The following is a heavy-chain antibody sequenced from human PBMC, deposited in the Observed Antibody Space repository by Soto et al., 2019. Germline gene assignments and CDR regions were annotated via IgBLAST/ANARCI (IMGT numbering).Heavy chain of an antibody. J-gene: IGHJ6*02. Sequence: QVQLVESGGGVVQPGRSLRLSCAASGFTFSSYGMHWVRQAPGKGLEWVAVISYDGSNKYYADSVKGRFTISRDNSKNTLYLQMNSLRAEDTAVYYCAKESRIAAAGHEWLPDYYYYGMDVWGQGTTVTVSS. D-gene: IGHD6-13*01. CDR3: AKESRIAAAGHEWLPDYYYYGMDV. CDR2: ISYDGSNK. CDR1: GFTFSSYG. V-gene: IGHV3-30*18.